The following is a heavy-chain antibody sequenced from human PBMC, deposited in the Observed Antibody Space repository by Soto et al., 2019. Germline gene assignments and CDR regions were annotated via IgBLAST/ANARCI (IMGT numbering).Heavy chain of an antibody. J-gene: IGHJ1*01. V-gene: IGHV4-59*01. CDR2: IYYSGST. D-gene: IGHD6-19*01. CDR1: GGSISSYY. CDR3: ARVGSSGWYLDFQH. Sequence: SETLSLTCTVSGGSISSYYWSWIRQPPGKGLEWIGYIYYSGSTNYNPSLKSRVTISVDTSKNQFSLKLSSVTAADTAVYYCARVGSSGWYLDFQHWGQGTLVTVSS.